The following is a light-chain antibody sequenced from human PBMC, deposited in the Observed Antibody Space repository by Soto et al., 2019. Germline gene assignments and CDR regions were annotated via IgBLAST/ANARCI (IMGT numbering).Light chain of an antibody. V-gene: IGKV3-20*01. CDR3: QQYGSSGRT. CDR1: QSVSSNY. CDR2: GAS. Sequence: IVLTQSPCTLSLSPVERSTLSCRTSQSVSSNYLAWYQQKPGQAPRLLIYGASSRATGIPDRFSGSGSGTDFTLTISRLEPEDFAVYYCQQYGSSGRTFGQGTKVDI. J-gene: IGKJ1*01.